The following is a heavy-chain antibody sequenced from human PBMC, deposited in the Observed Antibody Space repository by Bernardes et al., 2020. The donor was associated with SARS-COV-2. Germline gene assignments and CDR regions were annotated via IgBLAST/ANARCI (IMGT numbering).Heavy chain of an antibody. D-gene: IGHD6-6*01. CDR3: ATGGARAARHSS. CDR1: GESFSTYY. Sequence: SETLSLTCAVYGESFSTYYWSWIRQPPGKGLEWGGEINHSGSTNYNSSLKSRVTISVDTSKNQFSLNLSSVTAADTAVYYCATGGARAARHSSWGQGTLVTVSS. CDR2: INHSGST. V-gene: IGHV4-34*01. J-gene: IGHJ5*02.